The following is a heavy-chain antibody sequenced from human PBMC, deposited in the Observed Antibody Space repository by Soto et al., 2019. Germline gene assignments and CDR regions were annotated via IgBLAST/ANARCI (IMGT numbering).Heavy chain of an antibody. CDR3: GRLEGLATISYYFDY. V-gene: IGHV4-39*01. Sequence: PSETRSLTCTVSGGSVSSSSYYWGRVRQPPGKGLEWIGSAYYSGSTYYNPSLESRVTISVDKSKNQFSLKLMSLSAADTAVYYCGRLEGLATISYYFDYWGQGALVTVSS. CDR1: GGSVSSSSYY. J-gene: IGHJ4*02. CDR2: AYYSGST. D-gene: IGHD3-9*01.